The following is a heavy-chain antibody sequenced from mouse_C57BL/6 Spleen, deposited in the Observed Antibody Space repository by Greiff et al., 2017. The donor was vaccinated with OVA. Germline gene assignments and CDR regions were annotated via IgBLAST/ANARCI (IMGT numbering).Heavy chain of an antibody. CDR2: IYPSDSET. Sequence: VQLQQSGAELVRPGSSVKLSCKASGYTFTSYWMDWVKQRPGQGLEWIGNIYPSDSETHYNQKFKDKATLTVDKSSSTAYMQLSSLTSEDSAVYYCANYYGSEGFAYWGQGTLVTVSA. J-gene: IGHJ3*01. V-gene: IGHV1-61*01. D-gene: IGHD1-1*01. CDR1: GYTFTSYW. CDR3: ANYYGSEGFAY.